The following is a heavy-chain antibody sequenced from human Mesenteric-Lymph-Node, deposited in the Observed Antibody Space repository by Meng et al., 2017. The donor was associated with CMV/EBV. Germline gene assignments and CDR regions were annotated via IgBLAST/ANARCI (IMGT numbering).Heavy chain of an antibody. CDR1: GGTFSSYA. V-gene: IGHV1-69*05. CDR3: ARAHRDGYYDFWNGPSWFDP. CDR2: IIPIFGTA. J-gene: IGHJ5*02. D-gene: IGHD3-3*01. Sequence: SVKVSCKASGGTFSSYAISWVRQAPGQGLEWRGGIIPIFGTANYAQKFQGRVTITTDESTSTAYMELSSLRSEDTAVYYCARAHRDGYYDFWNGPSWFDPWGQGTLVTVSS.